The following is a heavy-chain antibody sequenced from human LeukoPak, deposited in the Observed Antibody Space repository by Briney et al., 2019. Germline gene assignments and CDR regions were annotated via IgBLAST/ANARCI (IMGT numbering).Heavy chain of an antibody. D-gene: IGHD3-16*02. V-gene: IGHV1-24*01. CDR3: ATVPYDYVWGSYRYTAADY. Sequence: GASVKVSCKVSGDTLTELSMHWVRQAPGKGLEWMGGFDPEDGETIYAQKFQGRVTMTEDTSTDTAYMELSSLRSEDTAVYYCATVPYDYVWGSYRYTAADYWGQGTLVTVSS. J-gene: IGHJ4*02. CDR2: FDPEDGET. CDR1: GDTLTELS.